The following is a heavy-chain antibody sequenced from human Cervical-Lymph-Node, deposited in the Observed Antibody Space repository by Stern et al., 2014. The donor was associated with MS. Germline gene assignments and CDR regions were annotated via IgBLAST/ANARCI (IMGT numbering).Heavy chain of an antibody. CDR2: IWYDGSNK. CDR3: ARDSMVVTALIDY. V-gene: IGHV3-33*01. CDR1: GFTFSSYG. D-gene: IGHD2-21*02. J-gene: IGHJ4*02. Sequence: QVQLVESGGGVVQPGRSLRLSCAASGFTFSSYGMHWVRQAPGKGLEWVAVIWYDGSNKYYADSGKGRFTISRDNSKNTLYRQMNSLRAEDTAVYYCARDSMVVTALIDYWGQGTLVTVSS.